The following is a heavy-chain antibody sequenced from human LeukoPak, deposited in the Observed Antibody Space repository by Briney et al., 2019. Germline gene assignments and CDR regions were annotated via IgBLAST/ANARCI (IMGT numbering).Heavy chain of an antibody. CDR2: ITGSGRTI. D-gene: IGHD5-12*01. J-gene: IGHJ4*02. Sequence: GGSLRLSCTASGFSFSTYEMNWVRQAPGKGLEWLSYITGSGRTIYYADSVKGRFTISRDDAKSTLYLQMNSLRDEDTAVYYCARGGSVYPFDYWGQGTLVTVSS. V-gene: IGHV3-48*02. CDR3: ARGGSVYPFDY. CDR1: GFSFSTYE.